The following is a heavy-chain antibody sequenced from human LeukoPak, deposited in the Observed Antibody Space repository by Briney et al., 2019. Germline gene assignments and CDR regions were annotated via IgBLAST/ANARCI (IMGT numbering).Heavy chain of an antibody. CDR1: GFTFSSYW. D-gene: IGHD6-13*01. V-gene: IGHV3-74*01. CDR2: INSDGSST. J-gene: IGHJ6*02. Sequence: GGSLRLSCAASGFTFSSYWMHWVRQAPGKGLVWVSRINSDGSSTSYADSVKGRFTISRDNAKNTLYLQMNSLRAEDTAVYYCARSGSSSWYDHYYYAMDVWGQGTTVTVSS. CDR3: ARSGSSSWYDHYYYAMDV.